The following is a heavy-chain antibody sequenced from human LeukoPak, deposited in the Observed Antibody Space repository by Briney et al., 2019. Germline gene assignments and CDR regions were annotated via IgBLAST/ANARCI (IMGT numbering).Heavy chain of an antibody. D-gene: IGHD3-10*01. CDR2: ISYDGSNK. V-gene: IGHV3-30*02. CDR1: GFTFSSYG. Sequence: GGSLRLSCAASGFTFSSYGMHWVRQAPGKGLEWGAFISYDGSNKFYADSVKGRFTTSRENSRNTLYLQMNSLRVEDTAVYYCAKYYGSGSYYRDHFDYWGQGTLVTVSS. CDR3: AKYYGSGSYYRDHFDY. J-gene: IGHJ4*02.